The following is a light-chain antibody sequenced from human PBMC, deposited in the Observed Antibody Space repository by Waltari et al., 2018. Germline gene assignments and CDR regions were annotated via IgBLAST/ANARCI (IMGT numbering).Light chain of an antibody. V-gene: IGKV3-11*01. Sequence: EIVLTQSPATLSFSPGERATLSCRASQSIGRSLAWYQQRPGQVPRLLIYDVSSSATGIPARFSASGSGTDFTLTISSLEPEDFAVYYCQQRDSWPITFGQGTRLEIK. CDR2: DVS. CDR3: QQRDSWPIT. CDR1: QSIGRS. J-gene: IGKJ5*01.